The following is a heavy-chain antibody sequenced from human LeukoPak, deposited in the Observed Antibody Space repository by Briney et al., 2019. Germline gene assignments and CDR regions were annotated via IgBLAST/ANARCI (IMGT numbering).Heavy chain of an antibody. J-gene: IGHJ3*02. CDR1: GFTFSSYS. D-gene: IGHD6-19*01. Sequence: EGSLRLSCAASGFTFSSYSMNWVRQAPGKGLEWVSSISSSSSYIYYADSVKGRFTISRDNAKNSLYLQMNSLRAEDTAVYYCARGGWIDAFDIWGQGTMVTVSS. V-gene: IGHV3-21*01. CDR2: ISSSSSYI. CDR3: ARGGWIDAFDI.